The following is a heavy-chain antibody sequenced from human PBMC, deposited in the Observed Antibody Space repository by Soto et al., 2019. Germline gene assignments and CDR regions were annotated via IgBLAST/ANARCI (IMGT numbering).Heavy chain of an antibody. CDR2: IYYSGST. CDR3: ASDRDDSSGYPSGEFDY. D-gene: IGHD3-22*01. Sequence: PSETLSLTCTVSGGSISSYYWSWIRQPPGKGLERIGYIYYSGSTNYNPSLKSRVTISVDSSKNQFSLKLSSVTAADRAVYYCASDRDDSSGYPSGEFDYWGQGTLVTVSS. V-gene: IGHV4-59*01. J-gene: IGHJ4*02. CDR1: GGSISSYY.